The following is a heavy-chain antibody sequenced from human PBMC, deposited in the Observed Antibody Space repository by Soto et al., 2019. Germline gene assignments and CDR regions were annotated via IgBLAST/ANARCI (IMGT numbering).Heavy chain of an antibody. CDR3: ARAIVVVPAAIYYYYYGMDV. CDR2: ISSSSSYI. V-gene: IGHV3-21*01. Sequence: SGGSLRLSCAASGFTFSSYSMNWVRQAPGKGLEWVSSISSSSSYIYYADSVKGRFTISRDNAKNSLYLQMNSLRAEDTAVYYCARAIVVVPAAIYYYYYGMDVWGQGTTVTVSS. D-gene: IGHD2-2*02. J-gene: IGHJ6*02. CDR1: GFTFSSYS.